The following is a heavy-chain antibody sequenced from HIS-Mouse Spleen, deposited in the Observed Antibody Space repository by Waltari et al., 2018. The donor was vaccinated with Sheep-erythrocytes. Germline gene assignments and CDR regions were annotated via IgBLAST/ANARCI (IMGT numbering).Heavy chain of an antibody. CDR2: ISSSSSYI. J-gene: IGHJ3*02. D-gene: IGHD6-6*01. V-gene: IGHV3-21*01. CDR3: ARDSTSDAFDI. CDR1: GFTFSSYS. Sequence: EVQLVESGGGLVKPGGSLRLSCAASGFTFSSYSMNWVRQAPGKGLEWVSSISSSSSYIYYADSVKGRFTISRDNAKNSLYRQMNSLRAEDTAVYYCARDSTSDAFDIWGQGTMVTVSS.